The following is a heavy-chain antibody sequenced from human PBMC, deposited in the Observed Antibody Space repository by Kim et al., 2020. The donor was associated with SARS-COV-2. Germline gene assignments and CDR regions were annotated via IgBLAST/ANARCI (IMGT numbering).Heavy chain of an antibody. Sequence: GGSLRLSCAASGFTFSSYAMSWVPQAPGKGLEWVSGVSGSSGGTYYADSVKGRFTISRDNPKNTLYLQMNSLRAEDTAVYYCAKRQAIYSSYSVYWGQGT. J-gene: IGHJ4*03. CDR3: AKRQAIYSSYSVY. CDR1: GFTFSSYA. V-gene: IGHV3-23*01. CDR2: VSGSSGGT. D-gene: IGHD2-15*01.